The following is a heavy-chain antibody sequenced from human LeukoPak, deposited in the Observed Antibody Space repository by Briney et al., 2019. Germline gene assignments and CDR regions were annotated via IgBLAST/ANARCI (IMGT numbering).Heavy chain of an antibody. J-gene: IGHJ4*02. CDR2: IIPIFGTA. V-gene: IGHV1-69*13. CDR3: ARDSEPPSGSYDY. Sequence: SVKVSCKASGGTFSSYAISWVRQAPGQGLEWMGGIIPIFGTANYAQKFQGRVTITADESTSTVYMELSSLRSEDTAVYYCARDSEPPSGSYDYWGQGTLVTVSS. D-gene: IGHD1-26*01. CDR1: GGTFSSYA.